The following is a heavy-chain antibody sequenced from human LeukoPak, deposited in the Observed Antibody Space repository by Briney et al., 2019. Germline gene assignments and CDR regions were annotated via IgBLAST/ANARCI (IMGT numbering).Heavy chain of an antibody. Sequence: GGSLRLSCAASAFTISNYWMSWARQTPGKGLEWVANIKQDGSEKNYVDSVKGRFTISRDNVKNALYLQMNSLRVEDTGIYYCVRGAYYAAYWGQGTLVTVSS. CDR2: IKQDGSEK. CDR1: AFTISNYW. V-gene: IGHV3-7*01. CDR3: VRGAYYAAY. J-gene: IGHJ4*02. D-gene: IGHD2/OR15-2a*01.